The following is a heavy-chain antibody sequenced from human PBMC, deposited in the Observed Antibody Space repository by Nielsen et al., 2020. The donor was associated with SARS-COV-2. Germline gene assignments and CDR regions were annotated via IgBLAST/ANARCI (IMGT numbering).Heavy chain of an antibody. D-gene: IGHD4-23*01. Sequence: GESLKISCAASGFTFSSYAMSWVRQAPGKGLEWVSAISGSGGSTYYADSVKGRFTISRDNSKNTLYLQMNSLRAEDTAVYYCAREGLATVALDYWGQGTLVTVSS. CDR2: ISGSGGST. CDR3: AREGLATVALDY. CDR1: GFTFSSYA. J-gene: IGHJ4*02. V-gene: IGHV3-23*01.